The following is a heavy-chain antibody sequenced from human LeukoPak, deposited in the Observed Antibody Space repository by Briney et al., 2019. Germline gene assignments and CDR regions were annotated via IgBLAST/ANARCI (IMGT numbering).Heavy chain of an antibody. CDR2: IYYSGST. V-gene: IGHV4-30-4*08. D-gene: IGHD7-27*01. Sequence: SQTLSLTCTVSGGSISSGDYYWSWIRQPPGKGLEWIGHIYYSGSTYYNPSLKSRVTISVDTSKNQFSLKLSSVTAADTAVYYCARDSRTPRTGDYYFDYWGQGTLVTVSS. CDR1: GGSISSGDYY. J-gene: IGHJ4*02. CDR3: ARDSRTPRTGDYYFDY.